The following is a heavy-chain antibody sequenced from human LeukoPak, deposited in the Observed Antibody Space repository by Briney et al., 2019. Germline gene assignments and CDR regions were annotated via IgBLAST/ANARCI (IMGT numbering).Heavy chain of an antibody. V-gene: IGHV1-69*13. CDR1: GGTFSSYA. J-gene: IGHJ4*02. D-gene: IGHD1-26*01. CDR3: ARLGPGDFHYYFDY. CDR2: IIPIFGTA. Sequence: ASVKVSCKASGGTFSSYAISWVRQAPGQGLEWMGGIIPIFGTANYAQKFQGRVTITADESTSTAYMELSSLRSEDTVVYYCARLGPGDFHYYFDYWGQGTLVTVSS.